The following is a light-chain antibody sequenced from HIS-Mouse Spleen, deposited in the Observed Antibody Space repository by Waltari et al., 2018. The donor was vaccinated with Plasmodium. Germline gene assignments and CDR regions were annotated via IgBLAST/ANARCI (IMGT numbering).Light chain of an antibody. CDR1: QSVSSSY. J-gene: IGKJ2*01. CDR3: QQYGSSPPYT. Sequence: EIVLTQSPGTLSLSPGERASQSVSSSYLAWYQQKPGQAPRLLIYGASSRATGIPDRFSGSGSGTDFTLIISRLEPEDFAVYYCQQYGSSPPYTFGQGTKLEIK. V-gene: IGKV3-20*01. CDR2: GAS.